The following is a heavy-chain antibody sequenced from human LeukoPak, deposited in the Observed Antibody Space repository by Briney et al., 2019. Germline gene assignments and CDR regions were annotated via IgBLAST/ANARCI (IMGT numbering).Heavy chain of an antibody. CDR3: ARDWGSSGWYNWFGP. CDR2: ISHAGDEQ. CDR1: GFTVSSKY. V-gene: IGHV3-30*03. J-gene: IGHJ5*02. D-gene: IGHD6-19*01. Sequence: GGSLRLSCAASGFTVSSKYISWVRQAPGKGLEWVTMISHAGDEQYYLDSVKGRFTISRDSSKNTVYLQMNSLRAEDTAVYYCARDWGSSGWYNWFGPWGQGTLVTVSS.